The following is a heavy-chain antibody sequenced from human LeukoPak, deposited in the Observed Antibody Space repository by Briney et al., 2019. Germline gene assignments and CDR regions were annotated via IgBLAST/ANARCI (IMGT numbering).Heavy chain of an antibody. CDR1: GFTFSSYA. V-gene: IGHV3-23*01. CDR3: VKDTLASAAAGLHDY. J-gene: IGHJ4*02. Sequence: PGGSLRLSCAASGFTFSSYAMSWVRQAPGKGLEWVSAISGSGGSTYYADSVKGRFTISRDNSKNTLYLQMNSLRAEDTAVYYCVKDTLASAAAGLHDYWGQGTLVTVSS. D-gene: IGHD6-13*01. CDR2: ISGSGGST.